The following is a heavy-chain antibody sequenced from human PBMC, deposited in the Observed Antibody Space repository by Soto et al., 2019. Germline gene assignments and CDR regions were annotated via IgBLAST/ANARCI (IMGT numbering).Heavy chain of an antibody. D-gene: IGHD3-22*01. V-gene: IGHV4-31*03. CDR2: IYYSGST. CDR3: ARSNSGYYKWFDP. J-gene: IGHJ5*02. Sequence: SETLSLTCTVSGASMSSGGYYWTWIRQSPGKGLEWIGYIYYSGSTYYNPSLESRVAISFDTSRSQFSLTLHSVTAADTAIYYCARSNSGYYKWFDPWGQGTLVTVSS. CDR1: GASMSSGGYY.